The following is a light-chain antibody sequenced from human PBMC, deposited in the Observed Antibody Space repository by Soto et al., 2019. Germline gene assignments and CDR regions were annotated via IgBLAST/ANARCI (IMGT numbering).Light chain of an antibody. CDR1: SSNIGSNK. CDR2: SNN. V-gene: IGLV1-44*01. Sequence: QSVLTQPPSASGTPGQRVTISCSGSSSNIGSNKVNWYQQLPGTAPKLLIHSNNQRPAGVPDRFSGSESGTSASLAISGLQPDDEANYYCATWDDSLDGGVFGAGTKLTVL. CDR3: ATWDDSLDGGV. J-gene: IGLJ3*02.